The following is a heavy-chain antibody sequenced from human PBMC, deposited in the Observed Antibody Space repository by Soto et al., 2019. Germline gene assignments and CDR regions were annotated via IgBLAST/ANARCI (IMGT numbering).Heavy chain of an antibody. V-gene: IGHV1-69*13. CDR1: GGTFSSYA. Sequence: SVKVSCKASGGTFSSYAISWVRQAPGQGLEWMGGIIPIFGTANYAQKFQGRVTITADESTSTAYMELSSLRSEDTAVYYCARDGGTDIVATIGAYYYYGMDVWGQGTTVTVSS. CDR3: ARDGGTDIVATIGAYYYYGMDV. D-gene: IGHD5-12*01. J-gene: IGHJ6*02. CDR2: IIPIFGTA.